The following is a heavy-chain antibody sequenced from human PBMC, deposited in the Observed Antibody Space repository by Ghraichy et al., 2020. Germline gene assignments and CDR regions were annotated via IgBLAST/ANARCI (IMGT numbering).Heavy chain of an antibody. V-gene: IGHV3-23*01. Sequence: GVLRLSCAASGFSFSTYAMSWIRQAPGKGPEWVAAISGSGTNTYYPDSLWGRFTISRDNSKNTVYLQMSSLRAEDTAAYYCARHHEGSGSFDPWGQGTLVTVSS. CDR1: GFSFSTYA. CDR3: ARHHEGSGSFDP. D-gene: IGHD2-15*01. CDR2: ISGSGTNT. J-gene: IGHJ5*02.